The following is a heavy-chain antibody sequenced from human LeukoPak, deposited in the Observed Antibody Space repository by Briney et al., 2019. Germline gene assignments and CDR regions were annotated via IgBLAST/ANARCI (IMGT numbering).Heavy chain of an antibody. J-gene: IGHJ4*02. Sequence: ASVKVSCKASGYTFIGYYIHWVRQAPGQGLEWMGWLNPNSGGTNYALKFQGRVTMTRDTSTSTAYMELSRLRSDDTAVYYCARVGFCGTTSCSLPYFDYWGQGTLVTVSS. CDR2: LNPNSGGT. CDR3: ARVGFCGTTSCSLPYFDY. CDR1: GYTFIGYY. D-gene: IGHD2-2*01. V-gene: IGHV1-2*02.